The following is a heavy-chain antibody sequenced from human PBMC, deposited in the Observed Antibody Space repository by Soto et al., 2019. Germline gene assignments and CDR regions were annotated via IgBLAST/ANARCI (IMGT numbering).Heavy chain of an antibody. D-gene: IGHD2-2*01. CDR1: GFIFSSYG. V-gene: IGHV3-33*01. Sequence: GGSLRLSCAASGFIFSSYGMHWVRQAPGKGLEWVAVIWYDGSNKYYADSAKGRFTISRDNSKNTLYLQMNSLRAEDTAVYYCARAPQYQDYFDYWGQGTLVTVSS. CDR2: IWYDGSNK. CDR3: ARAPQYQDYFDY. J-gene: IGHJ4*02.